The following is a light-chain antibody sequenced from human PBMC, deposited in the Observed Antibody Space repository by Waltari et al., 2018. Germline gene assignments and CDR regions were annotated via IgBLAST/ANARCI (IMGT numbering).Light chain of an antibody. Sequence: SYVLTQPPSVAVAPGETARVTCGGNNIESKSVHWYQQKPGQAPVLVISYGSDRPSGIPERFSGSNSGDTATLTISRVEAGDEADYYCQVWDANTDPGVFGTGTEVTVL. J-gene: IGLJ1*01. V-gene: IGLV3-21*01. CDR3: QVWDANTDPGV. CDR2: YGS. CDR1: NIESKS.